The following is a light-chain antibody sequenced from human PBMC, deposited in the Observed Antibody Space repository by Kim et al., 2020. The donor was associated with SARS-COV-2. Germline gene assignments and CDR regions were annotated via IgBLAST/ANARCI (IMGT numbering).Light chain of an antibody. V-gene: IGLV1-44*01. CDR3: AAWDDSLNGSV. CDR1: RTTIRSNF. Sequence: GQRATIPCSGSRTTIRSNFVKWHQQPPGTAPNLLIYSNDYRPSGVPDRFSGSKSGTSASLDISGLQSEDEADYYWAAWDDSLNGSVFGGGTQLTVL. J-gene: IGLJ3*02. CDR2: SND.